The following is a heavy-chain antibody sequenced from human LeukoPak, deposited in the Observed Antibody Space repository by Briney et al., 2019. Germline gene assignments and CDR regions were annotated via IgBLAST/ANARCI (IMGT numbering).Heavy chain of an antibody. CDR1: GGSISSSNW. CDR3: ARALTYYDILTGYYARGNYFDY. J-gene: IGHJ4*02. V-gene: IGHV4-4*02. Sequence: PSGTLSLTCAVSGGSISSSNWWSWVRQPPGKGLEWIGEIYHSGSTNYNPSLKSRVTISVDKSKNQFSLKLSSVTAADTAVYYCARALTYYDILTGYYARGNYFDYWGQGTLVTVSS. CDR2: IYHSGST. D-gene: IGHD3-9*01.